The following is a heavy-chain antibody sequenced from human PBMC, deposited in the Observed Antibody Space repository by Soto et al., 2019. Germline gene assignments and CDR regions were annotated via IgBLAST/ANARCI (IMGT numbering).Heavy chain of an antibody. J-gene: IGHJ2*01. CDR1: GGSISSYY. Sequence: SETLSLTCTVSGGSISSYYWSWIRKNPGKGLEWIGYIYYSGSTNYNPSLKSRVTISVDTSKNQFSLKLSSVTAADTAVYYCARFNWYFDLWGRGTLVTVSS. CDR3: ARFNWYFDL. V-gene: IGHV4-59*08. CDR2: IYYSGST.